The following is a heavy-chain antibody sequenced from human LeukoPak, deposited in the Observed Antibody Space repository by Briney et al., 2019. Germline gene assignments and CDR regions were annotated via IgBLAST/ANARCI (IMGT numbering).Heavy chain of an antibody. CDR2: INPNSGGT. D-gene: IGHD3-22*01. CDR1: GYTFTGYY. V-gene: IGHV1-2*02. CDR3: AREYYYDSSGTRLEGDAFDI. Sequence: AASVKVSCKASGYTFTGYYMHWVRQAPGQGLEWMGWINPNSGGTNYAQKFQGRVTMTRDTSISTAYMELSRLRSDDTAVYYCAREYYYDSSGTRLEGDAFDIWGQGTMVTVSS. J-gene: IGHJ3*02.